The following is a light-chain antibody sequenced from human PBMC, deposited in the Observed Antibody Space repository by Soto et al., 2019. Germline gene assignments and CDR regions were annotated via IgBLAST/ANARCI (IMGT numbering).Light chain of an antibody. Sequence: IQRTQSPSSLSASVRDRVTITSRASQSISSYLNWYQQKPGKAPKLLIYAASSLQSGVPSRFSGSGSGTEFTLTISSLQPEDFATYYCQHYNSYPWTFGQGTKVDIK. CDR1: QSISSY. J-gene: IGKJ1*01. V-gene: IGKV1-39*01. CDR2: AAS. CDR3: QHYNSYPWT.